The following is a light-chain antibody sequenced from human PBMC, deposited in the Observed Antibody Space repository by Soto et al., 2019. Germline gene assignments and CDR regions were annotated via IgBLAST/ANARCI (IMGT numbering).Light chain of an antibody. Sequence: DILLTQSPATLSLSRGERATFCCMASQSVGSSLAWFQQKPGQPPRLLIYDASNRATGIPARFSGSGSGTDFTLTITRLEPEDFAVYHCQLYDGSPRTFGQGTKVDIK. V-gene: IGKV3-11*01. CDR1: QSVGSS. CDR3: QLYDGSPRT. J-gene: IGKJ1*01. CDR2: DAS.